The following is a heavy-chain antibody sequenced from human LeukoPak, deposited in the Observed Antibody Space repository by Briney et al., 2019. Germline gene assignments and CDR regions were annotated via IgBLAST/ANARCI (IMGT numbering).Heavy chain of an antibody. D-gene: IGHD3-22*01. V-gene: IGHV4-34*01. J-gene: IGHJ2*01. CDR2: INHSGST. CDR3: ARFEHYYDTSGSVRSDFDL. CDR1: GGSFSGYY. Sequence: PSETLSLTCGVYGGSFSGYYWSWIRQPPGKGLEWIGEINHSGSTNYNPSLKSRVTISVDTSKNQFSLKLTSVTAADTAVYYCARFEHYYDTSGSVRSDFDLWGRGSLVTVSS.